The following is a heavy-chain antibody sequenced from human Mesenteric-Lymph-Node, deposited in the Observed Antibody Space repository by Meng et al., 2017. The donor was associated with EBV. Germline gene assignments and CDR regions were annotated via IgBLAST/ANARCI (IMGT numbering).Heavy chain of an antibody. CDR3: ARDHTSGWFDP. CDR1: GFTFSDYY. CDR2: ISSSGSTK. J-gene: IGHJ5*02. V-gene: IGHV3-11*01. Sequence: QRQVVEAGGGLVQPGGSLRLSCAASGFTFSDYYMSWIRQAPGKGLEWVSYISSSGSTKYYADSVKGRFTISRDNVKKSLFLQMNSLRAEDTAVYYCARDHTSGWFDPWGQGTLVTVSS. D-gene: IGHD6-19*01.